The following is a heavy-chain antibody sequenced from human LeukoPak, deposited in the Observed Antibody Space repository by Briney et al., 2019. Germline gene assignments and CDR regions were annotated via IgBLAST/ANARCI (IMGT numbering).Heavy chain of an antibody. V-gene: IGHV3-23*01. CDR1: GFTFSSYA. CDR2: ISGSGGST. CDR3: AKSSYCGGDCFWYDH. Sequence: GGSLRLSCAASGFTFSSYAMSWVRQAPGKGLEWVSAISGSGGSTYYADSVKGRFTISRDNSKNTLYLQMNSLRAEDTAVYYCAKSSYCGGDCFWYDHGGEGILVTVPP. J-gene: IGHJ4*02. D-gene: IGHD2-21*02.